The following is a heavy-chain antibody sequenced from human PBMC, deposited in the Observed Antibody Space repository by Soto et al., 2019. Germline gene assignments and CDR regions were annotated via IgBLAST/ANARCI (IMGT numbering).Heavy chain of an antibody. D-gene: IGHD1-26*01. J-gene: IGHJ4*02. V-gene: IGHV1-18*01. CDR3: GRGRSGQIVVFY. CDR2: IGAYNGNT. Sequence: ASVKVSCKASGGTFSSYAISWVRQAPGQGPEWMGEIGAYNGNTRYAQKFQGGVTMTRDMSITTVYMELNNLSPDDTAVYYCGRGRSGQIVVFYWGQGTPVTVSS. CDR1: GGTFSSYA.